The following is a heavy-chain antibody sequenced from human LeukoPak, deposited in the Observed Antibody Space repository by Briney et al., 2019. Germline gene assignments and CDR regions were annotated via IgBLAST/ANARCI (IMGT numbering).Heavy chain of an antibody. CDR2: ISGSGGST. V-gene: IGHV3-23*01. D-gene: IGHD4-11*01. J-gene: IGHJ4*02. Sequence: PGGSLRLSCAASGFTFSSYAMSWVRQAPGKGLEWVSAISGSGGSTYYADSVKGRFTISRDNSKNTLYLQMNSLRAEDTAVYYCAKDSAQGLQPYYFDYWGQGTLVTVSS. CDR3: AKDSAQGLQPYYFDY. CDR1: GFTFSSYA.